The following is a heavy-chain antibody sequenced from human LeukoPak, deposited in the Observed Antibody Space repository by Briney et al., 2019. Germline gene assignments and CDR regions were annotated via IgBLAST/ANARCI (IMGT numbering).Heavy chain of an antibody. CDR1: GFIFSNCW. CDR2: IKTDASEK. Sequence: GGSLRLSCETSGFIFSNCWMTWVRQAPGKGLEWVANIKTDASEKYYADSVKGRFTISRDNAKMSLYLQMNSLRVEDTAGYYCATYSTRNAREFQSWGQGTLVTVSS. V-gene: IGHV3-7*01. CDR3: ATYSTRNAREFQS. J-gene: IGHJ1*01. D-gene: IGHD4-11*01.